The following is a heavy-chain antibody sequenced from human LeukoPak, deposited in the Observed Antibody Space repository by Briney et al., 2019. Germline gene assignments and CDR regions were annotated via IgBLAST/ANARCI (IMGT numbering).Heavy chain of an antibody. Sequence: GRSLRLSCAASGFTFDDYAMHWVRQAPGKGLEWVSGISWNSGSIGYADSVKGRFTISRDNAKNSLYLQMNSLRAEDTAVYYCARPFSSSWYYWFDPWGQGTLVTVSS. CDR1: GFTFDDYA. D-gene: IGHD6-13*01. J-gene: IGHJ5*02. V-gene: IGHV3-9*01. CDR2: ISWNSGSI. CDR3: ARPFSSSWYYWFDP.